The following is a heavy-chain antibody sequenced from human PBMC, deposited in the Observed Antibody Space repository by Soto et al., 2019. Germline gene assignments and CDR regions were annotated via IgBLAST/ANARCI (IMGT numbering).Heavy chain of an antibody. D-gene: IGHD4-17*01. CDR3: ARLIYGDYNYYYYYMDV. Sequence: PGESLKISCKGSGYSFTSYWIGWVRQMPGKGLEWMGIIYPGDSDTRYSPSFQGQVTISADKSISTAYLQWSSLKASDTAMYYCARLIYGDYNYYYYYMDVWGKGTTVTVSS. J-gene: IGHJ6*03. CDR2: IYPGDSDT. CDR1: GYSFTSYW. V-gene: IGHV5-51*01.